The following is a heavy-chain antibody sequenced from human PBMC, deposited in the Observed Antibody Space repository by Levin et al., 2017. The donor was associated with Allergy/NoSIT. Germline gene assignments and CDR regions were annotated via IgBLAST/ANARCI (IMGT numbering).Heavy chain of an antibody. CDR1: GGSISSSSYY. Sequence: SETLSLTCTVSGGSISSSSYYWGWIRQPPGKGLEWIGSIYYSGSTYYNPSLKSRVTISVDTSKNQFSLKLSSVTAADTAVYYCARQRGLLWFGELLYPSPYFDYWGQGTLVTVSS. CDR3: ARQRGLLWFGELLYPSPYFDY. D-gene: IGHD3-10*01. J-gene: IGHJ4*02. CDR2: IYYSGST. V-gene: IGHV4-39*01.